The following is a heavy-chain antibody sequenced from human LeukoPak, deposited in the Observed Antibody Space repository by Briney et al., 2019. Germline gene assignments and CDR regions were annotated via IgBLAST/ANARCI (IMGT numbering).Heavy chain of an antibody. V-gene: IGHV3-66*01. Sequence: GGSLRLSCAASGFTVSSNYMSWVRQAPGKGLEWVSVIYSGGSTYYADSVKGRFTISRDNSKNTLYLQMNSLRAADTAVYYCASSRLDDYYDSSGPSDYWGQGTLVTVSS. D-gene: IGHD3-22*01. CDR1: GFTVSSNY. J-gene: IGHJ4*02. CDR3: ASSRLDDYYDSSGPSDY. CDR2: IYSGGST.